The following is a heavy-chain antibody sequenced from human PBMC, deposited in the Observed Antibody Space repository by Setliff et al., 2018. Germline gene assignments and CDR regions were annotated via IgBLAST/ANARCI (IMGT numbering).Heavy chain of an antibody. CDR3: AKGGTYRYFDY. Sequence: PSETLSLTCTVSGGSVRSHYWSWIRHSPGKGLEWIGFIFYSGDTKSNPSLKSRVTMSVDTSKNQFSLKLTSLTAADTAVYFCAKGGTYRYFDYWGQGTRVTVPS. J-gene: IGHJ4*02. D-gene: IGHD2-15*01. CDR1: GGSVRSHY. CDR2: IFYSGDT. V-gene: IGHV4-59*02.